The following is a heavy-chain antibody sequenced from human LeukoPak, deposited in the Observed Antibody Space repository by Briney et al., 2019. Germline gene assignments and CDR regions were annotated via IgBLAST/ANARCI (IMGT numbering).Heavy chain of an antibody. CDR2: IIPIFGTA. J-gene: IGHJ4*02. D-gene: IGHD1-26*01. V-gene: IGHV1-69*06. Sequence: ASVKVSCKASGGTLSNYAISWVRQAPGQGLDWMGGIIPIFGTANYAQKFRGRVTITADKSTRTAYMELSSLRSEDTAVYYCARGWYSGSYYESFGFDYWGQGTLVTVSS. CDR1: GGTLSNYA. CDR3: ARGWYSGSYYESFGFDY.